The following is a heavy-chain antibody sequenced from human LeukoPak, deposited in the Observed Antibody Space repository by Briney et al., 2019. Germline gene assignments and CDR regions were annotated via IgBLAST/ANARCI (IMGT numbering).Heavy chain of an antibody. CDR2: INSDGSST. CDR1: GFTFSSYW. J-gene: IGHJ6*02. D-gene: IGHD1-14*01. Sequence: GGSLRLSCAASGFTFSSYWMHWVRQAPGKGLVWVSRINSDGSSTSYADSVKGRFTMSRDNAKNTLYLQMNSLGAEDTAVYYCASPGTSMNYYYYGMDVWGQGTTVTVSS. CDR3: ASPGTSMNYYYYGMDV. V-gene: IGHV3-74*01.